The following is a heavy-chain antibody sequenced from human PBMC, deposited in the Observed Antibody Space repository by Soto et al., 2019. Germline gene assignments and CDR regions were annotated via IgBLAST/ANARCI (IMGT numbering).Heavy chain of an antibody. CDR1: GGSISSGDYY. Sequence: QVQLQESGPGLVKPSQTLSLTCTVSGGSISSGDYYWSWIRQPPGKGLEWIGYIYYSGSTYYNPSLKSRVTISVDTSKIQFPLKLSSVTAADTAVYYCASQDYGGNGDYYYYYGMDVWGQGTTVTVSS. CDR2: IYYSGST. V-gene: IGHV4-30-4*01. D-gene: IGHD4-17*01. CDR3: ASQDYGGNGDYYYYYGMDV. J-gene: IGHJ6*02.